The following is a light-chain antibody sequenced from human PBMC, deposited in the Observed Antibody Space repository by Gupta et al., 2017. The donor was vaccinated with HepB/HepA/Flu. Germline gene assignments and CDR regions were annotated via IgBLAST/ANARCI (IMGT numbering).Light chain of an antibody. V-gene: IGKV3-20*01. J-gene: IGKJ1*01. CDR1: QTSSNIY. CDR3: QQYDSYPWT. Sequence: GLTQSPDTLSLSPGERATLSCRASQTSSNIYIAWYQQIPGRAPRLLIYGASNRATGIPDRFSGGGSGTDFTITNSSLEDEELGGYYCQQYDSYPWTFGQGTKVEIK. CDR2: GAS.